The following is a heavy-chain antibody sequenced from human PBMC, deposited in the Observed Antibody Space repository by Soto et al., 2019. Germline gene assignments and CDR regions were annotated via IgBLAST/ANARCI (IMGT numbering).Heavy chain of an antibody. CDR2: IYYSGTH. CDR1: GGSISGYY. V-gene: IGHV4-59*01. D-gene: IGHD5-12*01. Sequence: KASETLSLTCTVSGGSISGYYWSWVRQPPGKGLEWIGYIYYSGTHNYNPSLKSRLTISVDTSKNQFSLELNSVTAADTAVYYCARVQMATLYFDYWGQGTLVTVSS. CDR3: ARVQMATLYFDY. J-gene: IGHJ4*02.